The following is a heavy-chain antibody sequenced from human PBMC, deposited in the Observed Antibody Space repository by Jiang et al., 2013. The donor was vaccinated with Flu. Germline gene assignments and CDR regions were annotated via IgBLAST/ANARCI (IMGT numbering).Heavy chain of an antibody. D-gene: IGHD2-8*02. CDR3: TRVSGGAPVYYFDY. CDR1: GYTFTSHG. V-gene: IGHV1-18*01. J-gene: IGHJ4*02. Sequence: GAEVKKPGASVKVSCKASGYTFTSHGINWVRQAPGQGLEWMGWISLYNGYTNYAQKFQGRVTMTTDTSTSTAYMELRSLRSDDTAVYYCTRVSGGAPVYYFDYWGQGALVTVSS. CDR2: ISLYNGYT.